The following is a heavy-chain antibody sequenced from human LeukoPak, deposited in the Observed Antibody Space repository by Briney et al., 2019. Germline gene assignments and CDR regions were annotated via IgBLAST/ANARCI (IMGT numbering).Heavy chain of an antibody. CDR1: GYTLTELS. Sequence: GASVKVSCKVSGYTLTELSMHWVRQAPGKGLEWMGGSDPEDGETIYAQKFQGRVTMTEDTSIDTAYMELSSLRSEDTAVYYCATSPDSSGYYYFDYWGQGTLVTVSS. J-gene: IGHJ4*02. D-gene: IGHD3-22*01. CDR3: ATSPDSSGYYYFDY. CDR2: SDPEDGET. V-gene: IGHV1-24*01.